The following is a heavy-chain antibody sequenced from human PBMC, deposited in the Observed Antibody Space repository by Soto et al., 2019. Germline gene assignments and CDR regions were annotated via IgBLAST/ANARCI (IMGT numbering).Heavy chain of an antibody. CDR3: AKVPVKEFGDYSGRYFDF. V-gene: IGHV3-23*01. D-gene: IGHD4-17*01. J-gene: IGHJ2*01. Sequence: EVQVLDSGGGLVQPGGSLRLSCAASGFTFSDYAMSWVRQTPGRGLEWVAATSVCGLSTYYLDSVKGRFTISRDNSKNPMYLQMNSLRAEDTALYYCAKVPVKEFGDYSGRYFDFWGRGTLVTVSS. CDR1: GFTFSDYA. CDR2: TSVCGLST.